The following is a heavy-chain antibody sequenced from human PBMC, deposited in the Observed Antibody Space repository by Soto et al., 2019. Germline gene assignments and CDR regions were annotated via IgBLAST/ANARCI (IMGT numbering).Heavy chain of an antibody. Sequence: PGGSLRLSCAASGFTFTNYEMNWVRQAPGKGLEWISYISSSGKTISYADSVKGRFTISRDNAKNSLYLQMNSLRPEDTAVYYCAKGGSAALIAPSGRDNWFDPWGQGTQVT. V-gene: IGHV3-48*03. CDR1: GFTFTNYE. CDR3: AKGGSAALIAPSGRDNWFDP. D-gene: IGHD6-13*01. CDR2: ISSSGKTI. J-gene: IGHJ5*02.